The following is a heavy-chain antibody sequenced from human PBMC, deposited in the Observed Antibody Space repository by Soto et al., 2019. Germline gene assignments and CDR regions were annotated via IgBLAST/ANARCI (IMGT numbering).Heavy chain of an antibody. J-gene: IGHJ2*01. V-gene: IGHV1-69*01. D-gene: IGHD3-22*01. Sequence: QVQLVQSGAEVKKPGSSVKVSCKASGGTFSSYAISWVRQAPGQGLEWMGGIIPIFGIANYAQKFQGRVTITADESTSTAYMELSSLRSEDTAVYYCARGYYDSSGYHQFRYWYFDLWGRGTLVTVSS. CDR2: IIPIFGIA. CDR3: ARGYYDSSGYHQFRYWYFDL. CDR1: GGTFSSYA.